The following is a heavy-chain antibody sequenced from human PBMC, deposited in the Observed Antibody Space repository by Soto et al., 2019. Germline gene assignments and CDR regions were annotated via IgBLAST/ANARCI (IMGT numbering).Heavy chain of an antibody. Sequence: ESGGGVVQPGKSLRLSCEASGFTFRAYDMYWVRQAPGKGLEWVAMMSFDGSKVFYADSVKGRFIISRDNAKNRLNLQMNSLRVEDTAVYHCVRDILRIPYGSGRFDPWGLGTLVTVSS. CDR1: GFTFRAYD. V-gene: IGHV3-33*01. D-gene: IGHD3-10*01. CDR2: MSFDGSKV. J-gene: IGHJ5*02. CDR3: VRDILRIPYGSGRFDP.